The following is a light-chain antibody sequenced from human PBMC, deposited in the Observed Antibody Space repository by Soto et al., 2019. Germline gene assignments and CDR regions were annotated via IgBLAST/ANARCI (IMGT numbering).Light chain of an antibody. CDR1: QSVGSN. CDR2: DAT. J-gene: IGKJ3*01. Sequence: VVLTQSPATLSLSLGESATLSCRASQSVGSNLAWYQQKRGQAPRLLIYDATERATGIPARFTGSRSGTDFTLSISSLEPDDFAVYYCQQDLRPPLTFGPGTKVDIK. CDR3: QQDLRPPLT. V-gene: IGKV3-11*01.